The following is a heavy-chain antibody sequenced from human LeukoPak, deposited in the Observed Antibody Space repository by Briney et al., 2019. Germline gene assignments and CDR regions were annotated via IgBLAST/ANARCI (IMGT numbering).Heavy chain of an antibody. Sequence: GGSLRLSCAAAGFSFSSYGMHWVREAPGKALEWVAVISYDGSNKYYADSVKGRFTISRDNSKNSLYLQMNSLRAEDTAVYYCARVITVYNDYEEVAEYFQHWGQGTLVIVSS. CDR3: ARVITVYNDYEEVAEYFQH. CDR2: ISYDGSNK. V-gene: IGHV3-30*03. CDR1: GFSFSSYG. D-gene: IGHD4-17*01. J-gene: IGHJ1*01.